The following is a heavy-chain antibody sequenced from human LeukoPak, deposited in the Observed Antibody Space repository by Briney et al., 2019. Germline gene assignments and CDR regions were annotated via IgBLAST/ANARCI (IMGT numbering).Heavy chain of an antibody. J-gene: IGHJ4*02. V-gene: IGHV4-59*08. CDR1: GGSISSYY. D-gene: IGHD5-18*01. CDR3: ARRRGYSYGPLDY. CDR2: IYYSGST. Sequence: SETLSLTCTVSGGSISSYYWSWIRQPPGEGLEWIGYIYYSGSTNYNPSLKSRVTISVDTSKNQFSLKLSSVTAADTAVYYCARRRGYSYGPLDYWGQGTLVTVSS.